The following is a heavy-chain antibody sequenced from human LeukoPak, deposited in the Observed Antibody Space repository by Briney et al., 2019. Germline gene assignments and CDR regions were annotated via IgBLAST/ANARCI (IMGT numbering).Heavy chain of an antibody. CDR3: ARDSTTYFDY. CDR1: GYTFTSYD. CDR2: IIPIFGTA. D-gene: IGHD5/OR15-5a*01. J-gene: IGHJ4*02. Sequence: ASVKVSCKASGYTFTSYDINWVRQATGQGLEWMGGIIPIFGTANYAQKFQGRVTITADESTSTAYMELSSLRSEDTAVYYCARDSTTYFDYWGQGTLVTVSS. V-gene: IGHV1-69*13.